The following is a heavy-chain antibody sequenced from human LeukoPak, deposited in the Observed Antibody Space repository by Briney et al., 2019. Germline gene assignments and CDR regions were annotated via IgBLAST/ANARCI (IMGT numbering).Heavy chain of an antibody. Sequence: SETLSLTCTLSNDYIKDYYWSWIRQPAGKGLEWIGRVSQWNTNYNPSLKSRVSMSVQASRNQFSLRLNSATAADTAVYYCARQGSDNHFDSWGPGTLVIVSS. D-gene: IGHD1-14*01. CDR2: VSQWNT. J-gene: IGHJ4*02. V-gene: IGHV4-4*07. CDR3: ARQGSDNHFDS. CDR1: NDYIKDYY.